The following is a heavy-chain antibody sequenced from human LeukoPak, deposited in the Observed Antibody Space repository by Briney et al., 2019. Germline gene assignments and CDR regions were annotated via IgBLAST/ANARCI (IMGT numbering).Heavy chain of an antibody. Sequence: KPSETLSLTCTVSGGSISSGGYYWSWLRQHPGKGLEWIGYIYYSGSTYYNPSLKSRVTISVDTSKNQFSLKLSSVTAADTAVYYCARTPMNYYYGMDVWGQGTTVTVSS. CDR3: ARTPMNYYYGMDV. CDR1: GGSISSGGYY. V-gene: IGHV4-31*03. CDR2: IYYSGST. J-gene: IGHJ6*02.